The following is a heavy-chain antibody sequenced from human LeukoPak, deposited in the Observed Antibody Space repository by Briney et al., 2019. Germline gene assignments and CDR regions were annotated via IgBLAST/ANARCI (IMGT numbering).Heavy chain of an antibody. CDR3: ARAASLDY. J-gene: IGHJ4*02. Sequence: SGTLSLTCSVSGGSMDTYFWNWIRQSPGKGLEWIGYIYYSGATNYNPSLKSRVTISLGMSSNQFSLRLDSVTAADTAVYYCARAASLDYWGQGILVTVSS. V-gene: IGHV4-59*01. CDR2: IYYSGAT. CDR1: GGSMDTYF. D-gene: IGHD2-2*01.